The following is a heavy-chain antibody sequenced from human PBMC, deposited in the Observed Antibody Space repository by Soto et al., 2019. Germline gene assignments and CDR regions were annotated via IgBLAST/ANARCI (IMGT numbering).Heavy chain of an antibody. CDR3: ARVCCSFASCPLDF. Sequence: HVQLVQSGDEVMKPGASVKVSCKASGYIFSSFGISWVRQVPGLGLEWMGWINTYNGETNYAQKFQGRVTMTTDTSTSTDYMGLRSLISDDTAVYYCARVCCSFASCPLDFWGQGSVVNVSS. V-gene: IGHV1-18*01. CDR1: GYIFSSFG. CDR2: INTYNGET. D-gene: IGHD2-2*01. J-gene: IGHJ4*02.